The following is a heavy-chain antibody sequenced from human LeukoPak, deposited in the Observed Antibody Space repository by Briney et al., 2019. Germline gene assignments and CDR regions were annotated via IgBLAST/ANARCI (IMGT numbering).Heavy chain of an antibody. CDR3: ASGLWFGELYLDP. Sequence: ASVKVSCTASGYTFTSYGISWVRQAPGQGLEWMGWISAYNGNTNYAQKLQGRVTMTTDTSTSTAYMELSSLRSEDTAVYYCASGLWFGELYLDPWGQGTLVTVSS. CDR2: ISAYNGNT. J-gene: IGHJ5*02. CDR1: GYTFTSYG. V-gene: IGHV1-18*01. D-gene: IGHD3-10*01.